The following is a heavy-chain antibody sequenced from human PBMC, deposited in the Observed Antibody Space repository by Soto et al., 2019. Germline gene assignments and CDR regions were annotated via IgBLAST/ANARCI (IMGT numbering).Heavy chain of an antibody. V-gene: IGHV4-59*08. D-gene: IGHD1-20*01. CDR1: GGSISNYF. CDR2: MYNSGST. CDR3: AMHDKWNGIFDC. Sequence: SETLSLTCTVSGGSISNYFWSWIRQPPGKGLEWIASMYNSGSTNYNPSLKSRVTTSVDTSKNEFSLRLTSVTAADTAVYYCAMHDKWNGIFDCWGQGTLVTVSS. J-gene: IGHJ4*02.